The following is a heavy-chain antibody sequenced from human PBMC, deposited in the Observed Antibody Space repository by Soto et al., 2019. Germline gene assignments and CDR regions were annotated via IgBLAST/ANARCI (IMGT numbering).Heavy chain of an antibody. CDR1: GGSISRGDYY. Sequence: QVQLQESGPGLVKPSQTLSLTCTVSGGSISRGDYYWSWIRQPPGKGLECIGYIYYSGSTYYNPSLNRRVTVRVDTYKNQFSLKLSSVTAADTAVYYCARTPHIVEATIFFDYWGQGTLVTVSS. D-gene: IGHD3-3*01. V-gene: IGHV4-30-4*01. CDR3: ARTPHIVEATIFFDY. J-gene: IGHJ4*02. CDR2: IYYSGST.